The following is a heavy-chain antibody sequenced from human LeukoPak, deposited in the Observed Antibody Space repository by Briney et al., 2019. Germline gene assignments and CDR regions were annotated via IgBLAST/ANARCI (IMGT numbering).Heavy chain of an antibody. V-gene: IGHV4-34*01. Sequence: KPSETLSLTCAVYGGSFSGYYWSWIRQPPGKGLEWIGEINHSGSTNYNPSLKSRVTISVDTSKNQFSLKLSSVTAADTAVYYCANPDYYDSSGPGRAFDIWGQGTMVTVSS. CDR1: GGSFSGYY. J-gene: IGHJ3*02. CDR2: INHSGST. CDR3: ANPDYYDSSGPGRAFDI. D-gene: IGHD3-22*01.